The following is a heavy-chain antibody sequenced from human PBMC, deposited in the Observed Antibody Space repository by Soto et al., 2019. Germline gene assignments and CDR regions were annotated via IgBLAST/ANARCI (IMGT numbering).Heavy chain of an antibody. V-gene: IGHV3-74*01. J-gene: IGHJ4*02. CDR2: INGGGSST. D-gene: IGHD1-26*01. CDR1: GFIFSNYW. Sequence: GSLRLSCAASGFIFSNYWMHWVRQAPGKGLVWVSRINGGGSSTSYADSVKGRFTISRDNAKDTLYLQMNSLKAEDTAVYYCLVSGNYRFDYWGPGIMVTVSS. CDR3: LVSGNYRFDY.